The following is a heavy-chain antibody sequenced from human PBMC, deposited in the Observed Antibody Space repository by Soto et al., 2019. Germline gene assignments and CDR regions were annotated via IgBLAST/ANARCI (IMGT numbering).Heavy chain of an antibody. V-gene: IGHV4-31*03. J-gene: IGHJ6*02. D-gene: IGHD2-2*01. CDR3: ARVICSSTNCYRVAPAGRYYYFSAMDV. CDR1: GGSISSGTYY. Sequence: NPSETLSLTCTVSGGSISSGTYYWGWIRQHPGKGLEWIGYIYYTGNTYYSPSLKSRVTISVDTSKNQFSLKLSSVTAADTAVYYCARVICSSTNCYRVAPAGRYYYFSAMDVWGQGTTVTVSS. CDR2: IYYTGNT.